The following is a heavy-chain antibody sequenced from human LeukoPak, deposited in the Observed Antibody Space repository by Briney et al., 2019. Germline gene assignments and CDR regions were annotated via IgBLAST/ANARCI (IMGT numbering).Heavy chain of an antibody. CDR3: ARDPDLSGYSFFDY. Sequence: GGSLRLSCAASAFTFSNYWMHWVRQAPGKGRVWVSRINSVGTSTSYADSVKGRFTISRDIAKNTLYLQMNSLRAEDTAVYYCARDPDLSGYSFFDYWGQGTLVTVSS. D-gene: IGHD3-22*01. V-gene: IGHV3-74*01. CDR2: INSVGTST. CDR1: AFTFSNYW. J-gene: IGHJ4*02.